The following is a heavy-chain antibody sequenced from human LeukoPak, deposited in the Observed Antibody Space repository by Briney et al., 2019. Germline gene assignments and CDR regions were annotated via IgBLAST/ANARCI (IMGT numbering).Heavy chain of an antibody. CDR3: AKDRRIVVVARSSGAEYFQH. CDR2: ISGSGGST. Sequence: GGSLRLSCAAPGFTFSSYAMSWVRQAPGKGLEWVSAISGSGGSTYYADSVKGRFTISRDNSKNTLYLQMNSLRAEDTAVYYCAKDRRIVVVARSSGAEYFQHWGQGTLVTVSS. V-gene: IGHV3-23*01. J-gene: IGHJ1*01. CDR1: GFTFSSYA. D-gene: IGHD3-22*01.